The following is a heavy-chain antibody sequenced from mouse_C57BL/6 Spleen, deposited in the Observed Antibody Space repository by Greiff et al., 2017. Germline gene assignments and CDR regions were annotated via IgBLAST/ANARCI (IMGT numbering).Heavy chain of an antibody. V-gene: IGHV3-6*01. J-gene: IGHJ2*01. CDR1: GYSITSGYY. D-gene: IGHD1-1*01. CDR2: ISYDGSN. Sequence: ESGPGLVKPSQSLSLTCSVTGYSITSGYYWNWIRQFPGNKLEWMGYISYDGSNNYNPSLKNRISSTRDTSKNQFFLKLNSVTTEDTATYCCARITTVLGDYWGQGTTLTVSS. CDR3: ARITTVLGDY.